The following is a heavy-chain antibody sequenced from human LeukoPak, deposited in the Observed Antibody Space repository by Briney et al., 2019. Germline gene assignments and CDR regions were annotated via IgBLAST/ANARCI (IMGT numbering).Heavy chain of an antibody. CDR1: GFTFSNAW. V-gene: IGHV3-15*01. CDR3: TTDGGSIAAADDEVGAFDI. D-gene: IGHD6-13*01. J-gene: IGHJ3*02. CDR2: IKSKTDGGTT. Sequence: TGGSLRLSCAASGFTFSNAWMSWVRQAPGKGLEWVGRIKSKTDGGTTDYAAPVKGRFTISRDDSKNTLYLQMNSLKTEDTAVYYCTTDGGSIAAADDEVGAFDIWGQGTMVTVSS.